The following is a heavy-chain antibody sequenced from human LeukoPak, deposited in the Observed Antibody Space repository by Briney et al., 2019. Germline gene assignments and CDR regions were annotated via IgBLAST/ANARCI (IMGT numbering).Heavy chain of an antibody. CDR1: GYTFTSYY. CDR2: INPSGGST. CDR3: ARANSDDYGGNLYWYFDL. D-gene: IGHD4-23*01. J-gene: IGHJ2*01. V-gene: IGHV1-46*01. Sequence: ASVKVSCKASGYTFTSYYMHWVRQAPGQGLEWMGIINPSGGSTSYAQKFQGRVTMTRDTSTSTVYMELSSLRSEDTAVYYCARANSDDYGGNLYWYFDLWGRGTLVTVSS.